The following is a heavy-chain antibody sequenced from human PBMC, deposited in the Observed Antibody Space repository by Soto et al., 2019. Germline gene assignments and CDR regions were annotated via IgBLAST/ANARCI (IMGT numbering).Heavy chain of an antibody. CDR2: IIPIFSTP. CDR1: GGTFGNSA. Sequence: QVQLVQSGAEVKKPGSSVTVSCKASGGTFGNSAISWVRQAPGQGLAWMGGIIPIFSTPDYAKKFQGRVTITADESTTTAYMELTSLKSEDTAVYYCARDKDRQQLGGNYYYGIDVWGQGTTVTVSS. V-gene: IGHV1-69*12. CDR3: ARDKDRQQLGGNYYYGIDV. D-gene: IGHD2-15*01. J-gene: IGHJ6*02.